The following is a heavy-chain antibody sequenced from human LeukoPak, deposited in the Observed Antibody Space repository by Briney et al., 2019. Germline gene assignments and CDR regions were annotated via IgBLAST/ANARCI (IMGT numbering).Heavy chain of an antibody. V-gene: IGHV3-43*01. Sequence: GGSLRLSCAASGFTISEYTMHWVRQTPGKGLEWVSLITWDGGSTFYADSVKGRFTISRDNSKNSLSLQMNSLTTEDTALYRCATERLRYFHHWGQGTLVTVSS. CDR3: ATERLRYFHH. J-gene: IGHJ4*02. CDR2: ITWDGGST. CDR1: GFTISEYT.